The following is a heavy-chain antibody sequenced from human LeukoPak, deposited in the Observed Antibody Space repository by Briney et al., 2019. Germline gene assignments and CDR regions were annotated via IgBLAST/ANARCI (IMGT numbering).Heavy chain of an antibody. V-gene: IGHV4-34*01. J-gene: IGHJ4*02. CDR1: GGSFSGYY. D-gene: IGHD2/OR15-2a*01. CDR2: INHSGST. CDR3: AGHHPRNTVDF. Sequence: SETLSLTCAVYGGSFSGYYWSWIRQPPGKGLEWIGEINHSGSTNYNPSLKSRVTISLDTSKNQLSLKLRSVTAADTAVYYCAGHHPRNTVDFWGQGTLVTVSS.